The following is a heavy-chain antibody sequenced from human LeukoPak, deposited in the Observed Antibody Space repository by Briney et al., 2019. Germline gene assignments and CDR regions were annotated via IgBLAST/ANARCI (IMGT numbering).Heavy chain of an antibody. CDR2: ISAYNGNT. D-gene: IGHD6-13*01. V-gene: IGHV1-18*04. CDR1: GYTFTGYY. J-gene: IGHJ3*02. CDR3: ARDAVLAAAGTYDAFDI. Sequence: ASVKVSCKASGYTFTGYYMHWVRQAPGQGLEWMGWISAYNGNTNYAQKLQGRVTMTTDTSTSTAYMELRSLRSDDTAVYYCARDAVLAAAGTYDAFDIWGQGTMVTVSS.